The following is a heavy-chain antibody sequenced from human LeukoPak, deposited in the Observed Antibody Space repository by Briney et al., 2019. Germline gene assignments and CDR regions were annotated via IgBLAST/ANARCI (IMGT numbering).Heavy chain of an antibody. V-gene: IGHV4-34*01. CDR1: GESFRHYY. D-gene: IGHD3-16*01. J-gene: IGHJ4*02. CDR3: ARPVWCSATICTGPFDV. CDR2: IDYLGRT. Sequence: SETLSFTCAVYGESFRHYYWTWIRQTSAKGLEWIGEIDYLGRTSYNPSLKSRLTISVDTSKNQFSLRLSSITAADAAVYYCARPVWCSATICTGPFDVWGQGTLVAVSS.